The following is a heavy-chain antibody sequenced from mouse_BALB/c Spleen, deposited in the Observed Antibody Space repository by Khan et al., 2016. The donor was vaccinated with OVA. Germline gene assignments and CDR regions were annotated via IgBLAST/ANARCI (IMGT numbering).Heavy chain of an antibody. CDR2: IDPFNGGS. V-gene: IGHV1S135*01. Sequence: VQLQQSGPELMKPGASVKISCKASGYSFTSYYIHWVKQSHGKTLEWIGYIDPFNGGSTYNQKFTVKATLPVAKSSNTAYMHLTSLTSEDSAVYYCARHGSTSWFPDGGQGTLVTVAA. D-gene: IGHD1-1*01. J-gene: IGHJ3*01. CDR1: GYSFTSYY. CDR3: ARHGSTSWFPD.